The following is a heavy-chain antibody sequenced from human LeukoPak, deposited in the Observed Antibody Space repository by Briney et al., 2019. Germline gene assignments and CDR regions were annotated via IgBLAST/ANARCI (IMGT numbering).Heavy chain of an antibody. CDR1: GGSFSGYY. Sequence: PSETLSLTCAVYGGSFSGYYWSWLRQPPGKGLEWIGEINHSGSTNYNPSLKSRVTISVDTSKNQFSLKLSSVTAADTAVYYCAGAPLPSTVTRVYGYWGQGTLVTVSS. J-gene: IGHJ4*02. V-gene: IGHV4-34*01. D-gene: IGHD4-17*01. CDR2: INHSGST. CDR3: AGAPLPSTVTRVYGY.